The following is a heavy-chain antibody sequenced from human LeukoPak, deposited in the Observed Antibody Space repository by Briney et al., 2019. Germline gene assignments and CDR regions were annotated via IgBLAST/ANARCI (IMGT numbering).Heavy chain of an antibody. Sequence: PSETLSLTCTVSGGSISNYFWSWIRQPAGKGLEWIGRIYTSGNTNYNPSLKSRVTVSVDTSKNQFSLNLTSVTAADTAVYYCARESQSTSPGRESAFWGQGTLVTVSS. J-gene: IGHJ4*02. D-gene: IGHD2-2*01. V-gene: IGHV4-4*07. CDR2: IYTSGNT. CDR3: ARESQSTSPGRESAF. CDR1: GGSISNYF.